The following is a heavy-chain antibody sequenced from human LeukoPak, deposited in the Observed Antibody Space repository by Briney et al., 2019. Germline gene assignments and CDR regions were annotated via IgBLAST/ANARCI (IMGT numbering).Heavy chain of an antibody. CDR2: ISGSGGST. CDR1: GFTFSSYA. D-gene: IGHD3-10*01. V-gene: IGHV3-23*01. J-gene: IGHJ5*02. CDR3: AKDGTELLWFGELSFNWFDP. Sequence: GGSLRLSCAASGFTFSSYAMSWVRQAPGKGLEWVSAISGSGGSTYYADSVKGRFTISRDNSKNTLYPQMNSLRAEDTAVYYCAKDGTELLWFGELSFNWFDPWGQGTLVTVSS.